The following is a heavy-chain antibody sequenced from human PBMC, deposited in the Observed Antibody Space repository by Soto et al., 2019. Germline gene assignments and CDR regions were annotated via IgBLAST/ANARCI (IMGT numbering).Heavy chain of an antibody. D-gene: IGHD3-3*01. CDR2: IHYSGST. CDR1: VGPITSTSYS. Sequence: PSETLSLTCTVSVGPITSTSYSWSWIRQPPGKGLEWIETIHYSGSTYHNPSLKSRVTTSVDTSKNMFSLKLSSVTAADTAVYFCARHGGGLRFLEWSPGYMDGWGKGNTVTVS. CDR3: ARHGGGLRFLEWSPGYMDG. V-gene: IGHV4-39*01. J-gene: IGHJ6*03.